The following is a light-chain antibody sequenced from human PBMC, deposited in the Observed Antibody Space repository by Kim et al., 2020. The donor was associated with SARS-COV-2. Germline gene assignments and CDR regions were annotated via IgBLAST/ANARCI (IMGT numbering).Light chain of an antibody. CDR3: QQYYSTPLT. CDR1: HNLLFSSNNKNY. CDR2: WAS. J-gene: IGKJ4*01. V-gene: IGKV4-1*01. Sequence: ATINCKSRHNLLFSSNNKNYLAWYQQTPGQPPKLLIYWASVRESGVPDRFSGSGSGTDFTLTISSLQAEDVAVYYCQQYYSTPLTFGGGTKVDIK.